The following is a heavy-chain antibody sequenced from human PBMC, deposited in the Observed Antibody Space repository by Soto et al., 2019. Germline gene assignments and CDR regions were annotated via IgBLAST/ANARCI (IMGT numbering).Heavy chain of an antibody. CDR2: VSKSDYT. CDR3: AREDSIIIPAVSDF. Sequence: GGSLRLSCSVSGFTFNNYGINWVRQAPGRGLEWVSSVSKSDYTYYSDSVKGRFTISRDNAKNSVSLQMNSLRVEDTAVYYCAREDSIIIPAVSDFWGQGTLVTVSS. CDR1: GFTFNNYG. D-gene: IGHD3-22*01. J-gene: IGHJ4*02. V-gene: IGHV3-21*01.